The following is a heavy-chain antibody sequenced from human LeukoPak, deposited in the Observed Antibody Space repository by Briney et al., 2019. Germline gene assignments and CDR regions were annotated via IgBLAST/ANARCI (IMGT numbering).Heavy chain of an antibody. CDR2: IKSKTDGETT. CDR3: TTDDSGSYLPGRGI. D-gene: IGHD1-26*01. CDR1: GFTFSNAW. J-gene: IGHJ3*02. Sequence: GGSLRLSCAASGFTFSNAWMSWVRQAPGKGLEWVGRIKSKTDGETTDYAAPVNGRFTISRDDSKNTLSLQMNSLKTEDTAVYYCTTDDSGSYLPGRGIWGQGTMVTVSS. V-gene: IGHV3-15*01.